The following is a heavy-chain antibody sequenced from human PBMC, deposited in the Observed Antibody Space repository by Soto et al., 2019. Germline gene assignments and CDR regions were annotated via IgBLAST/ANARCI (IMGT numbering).Heavy chain of an antibody. Sequence: ASVKVSCKASGYTFTSYGISWVRQAPGQGLEWMGWISAYNGNTNYAQKLQGRVTMTTDTSTSTAYMELRSLRSDDTAVYYCASISMTRVTYYFDYWGQGTLVTVSS. J-gene: IGHJ4*02. CDR1: GYTFTSYG. D-gene: IGHD4-17*01. CDR2: ISAYNGNT. V-gene: IGHV1-18*01. CDR3: ASISMTRVTYYFDY.